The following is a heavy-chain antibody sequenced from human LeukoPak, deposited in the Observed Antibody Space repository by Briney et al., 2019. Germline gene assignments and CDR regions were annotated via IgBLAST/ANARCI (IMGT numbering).Heavy chain of an antibody. Sequence: PGGSLRLSCAASGFTFSDYYMSWIRQAPGKGLEWVSYISSSGSTIYYADSVKGRFTISRDNAKNSLYLQMNSLRAEDTAVYYCARVELWFGDPSYYFDYWGQGTLVTVSS. CDR1: GFTFSDYY. D-gene: IGHD3-10*01. CDR3: ARVELWFGDPSYYFDY. V-gene: IGHV3-11*01. CDR2: ISSSGSTI. J-gene: IGHJ4*02.